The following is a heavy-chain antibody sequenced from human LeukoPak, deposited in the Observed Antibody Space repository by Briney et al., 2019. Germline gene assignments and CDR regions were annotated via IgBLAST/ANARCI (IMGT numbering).Heavy chain of an antibody. V-gene: IGHV3-30*01. CDR1: GFTFSSYA. D-gene: IGHD3-3*01. CDR2: ISYDGSNK. J-gene: IGHJ5*02. CDR3: ASRYYDFWSGYQTPGPFDP. Sequence: PGRSLRLSCAASGFTFSSYAMHWVRQAPGKGLEWVAVISYDGSNKYYADSVKGRFTISRDNSKNTLYLQMNSLRAEDTAVYYCASRYYDFWSGYQTPGPFDPWGQGTLVTVSS.